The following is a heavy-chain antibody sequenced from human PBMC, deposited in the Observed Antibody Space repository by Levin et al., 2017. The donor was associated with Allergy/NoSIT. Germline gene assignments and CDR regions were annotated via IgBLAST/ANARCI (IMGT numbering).Heavy chain of an antibody. CDR2: IYYSGNT. Sequence: SETLSLTCTVSGGSISSSSYYWGWIRQPPGKGLEWIGSIYYSGNTYYNPSLKSRVTISVDTSKNQFSLKLSSVTAADTAVYYCARRRYYGSGSYSGLYFDYWGQGTLVTVSS. J-gene: IGHJ4*02. CDR1: GGSISSSSYY. V-gene: IGHV4-39*01. CDR3: ARRRYYGSGSYSGLYFDY. D-gene: IGHD3-10*01.